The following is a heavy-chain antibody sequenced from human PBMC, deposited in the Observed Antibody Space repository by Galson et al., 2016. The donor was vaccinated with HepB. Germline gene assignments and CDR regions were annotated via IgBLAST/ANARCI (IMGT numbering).Heavy chain of an antibody. J-gene: IGHJ4*02. CDR3: ARSVRYGDYGRPPFDY. CDR1: GGSISSSNW. V-gene: IGHV4-4*02. Sequence: SETLSLTCAVSGGSISSSNWWSWVRQPPGKGLEWIGEMDHSGSTDYNPSLKSRVTISVDKSKKQFSLKLSSVTAADTAVYYCARSVRYGDYGRPPFDYWGQGTLVTVSS. D-gene: IGHD4-17*01. CDR2: MDHSGST.